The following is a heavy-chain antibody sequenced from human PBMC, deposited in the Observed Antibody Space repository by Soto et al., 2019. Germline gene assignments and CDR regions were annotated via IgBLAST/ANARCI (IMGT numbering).Heavy chain of an antibody. CDR3: ARAGQYYDASGYAD. D-gene: IGHD3-22*01. CDR2: ISVYNGNT. V-gene: IGHV1-18*01. Sequence: QVKLVQSGTEVKKPGASIKVSCKASGYSFATSGMTWVRQAPGQGLEWMGWISVYNGNTNSDKNLQDRVTMTTDTSTNTAYLEVRNLRSDDTAVYYCARAGQYYDASGYADWGQGTLVTVSS. CDR1: GYSFATSG. J-gene: IGHJ4*02.